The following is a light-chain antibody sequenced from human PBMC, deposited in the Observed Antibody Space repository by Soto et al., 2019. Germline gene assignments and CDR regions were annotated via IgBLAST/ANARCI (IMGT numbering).Light chain of an antibody. CDR2: DVT. J-gene: IGLJ2*01. V-gene: IGLV2-14*01. CDR3: SSYTSTNTLV. Sequence: QSALTQPASVSGSPGQSITISCTGTRSDVGNYNYVSWYQQHPGKAPKLMIYDVTNRPSGVSNRFSGSESGNTASLTISGLQAEDEADYYCSSYTSTNTLVFGGGTKLTVL. CDR1: RSDVGNYNY.